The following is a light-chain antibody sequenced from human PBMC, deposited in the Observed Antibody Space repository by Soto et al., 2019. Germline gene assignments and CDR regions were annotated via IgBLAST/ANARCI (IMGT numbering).Light chain of an antibody. V-gene: IGKV3-15*01. CDR1: QSVSSN. CDR2: GAS. Sequence: FRASQSVSSNLAWYQQKPGQAPRLLIYGASTRATGIPARFSGSGSGTEFTLTISSLQSEDFAVYYCQQYNNWSTFGQGTRLEIK. J-gene: IGKJ5*01. CDR3: QQYNNWST.